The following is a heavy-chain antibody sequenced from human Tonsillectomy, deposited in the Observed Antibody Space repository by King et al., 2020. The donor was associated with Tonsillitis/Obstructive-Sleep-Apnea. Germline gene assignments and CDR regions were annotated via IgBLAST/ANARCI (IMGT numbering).Heavy chain of an antibody. CDR3: ATGSRNYYYMDV. CDR1: GGSISSGGYY. Sequence: QLQESGPGLVKPSQTLSLTCTVSGGSISSGGYYWSWIRQHPGKGLEWIGYGYYSGSTYYNPSLKSLVTSSLDTSKNHFSLELSSVTAPDTAVYYCATGSRNYYYMDVWGKGTTVTVSS. J-gene: IGHJ6*03. V-gene: IGHV4-31*01. CDR2: GYYSGST.